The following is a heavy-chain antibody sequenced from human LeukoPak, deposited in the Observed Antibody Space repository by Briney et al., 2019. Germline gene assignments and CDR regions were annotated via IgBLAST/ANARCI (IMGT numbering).Heavy chain of an antibody. CDR3: VKETTYYDFWKGMDV. CDR1: GFTFSSYA. V-gene: IGHV3-64D*06. CDR2: ISSNGGST. J-gene: IGHJ6*02. D-gene: IGHD3-3*01. Sequence: PGGSLRLSCSASGFTFSSYAMHWVRQAPGKGLEYVSAISSNGGSTYYADSVKGRFTISRDNSKNTLYLQMSSLRAEDTAVYYCVKETTYYDFWKGMDVWGQGTTVIVSS.